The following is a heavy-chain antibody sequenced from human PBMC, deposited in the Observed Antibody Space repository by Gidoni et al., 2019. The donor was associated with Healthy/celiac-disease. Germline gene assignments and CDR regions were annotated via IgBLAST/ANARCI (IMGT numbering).Heavy chain of an antibody. J-gene: IGHJ4*02. V-gene: IGHV3-23*01. CDR1: GFTFSSYA. D-gene: IGHD1-1*01. Sequence: EVQLLESGGGLVLPGGSLRLSCAASGFTFSSYAMTWVRQAPGKGREWVSAISGSGGSTYYADSVEGRFTSSRDNSKNTLYLQMNSLRAEDTAVYYCAKDEEERWNAAGSYGDYFDYWGQGTLVTVSS. CDR3: AKDEEERWNAAGSYGDYFDY. CDR2: ISGSGGST.